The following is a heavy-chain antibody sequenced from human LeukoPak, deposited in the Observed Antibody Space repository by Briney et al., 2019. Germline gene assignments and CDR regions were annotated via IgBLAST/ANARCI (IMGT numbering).Heavy chain of an antibody. Sequence: SVKVSCKASGGTFSSYAISWVRQAPGPGLEWMGRIIPIFGTANYAQKFQGRVTITTDESTSTAYMELSSLRSEDTAVYYCARDFNGFGEFDYWGQGTLVTVSS. CDR2: IIPIFGTA. CDR1: GGTFSSYA. D-gene: IGHD3-10*01. V-gene: IGHV1-69*05. CDR3: ARDFNGFGEFDY. J-gene: IGHJ4*02.